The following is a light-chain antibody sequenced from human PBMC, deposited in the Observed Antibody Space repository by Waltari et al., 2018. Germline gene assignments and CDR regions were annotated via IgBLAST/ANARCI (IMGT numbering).Light chain of an antibody. J-gene: IGKJ4*01. V-gene: IGKV3-11*01. CDR3: QQRSNWPPAT. CDR2: DAS. CDR1: QSVSSY. Sequence: EIVLTQSPATLSLSPGERATLSCRASQSVSSYLACYQQKPGQAPRLLIDDASNRATGIPARFSGSGSGTDFTLTISSLGPEDFAVYYCQQRSNWPPATFGGGTKVEIK.